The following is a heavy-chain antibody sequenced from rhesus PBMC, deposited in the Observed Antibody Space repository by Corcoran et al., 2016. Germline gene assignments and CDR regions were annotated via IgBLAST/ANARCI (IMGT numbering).Heavy chain of an antibody. D-gene: IGHD5-42*01. CDR1: GGSISSSY. CDR3: AIGDTAGTVLNY. J-gene: IGHJ4*01. CDR2: IYGRGSST. Sequence: QLQLQESGPGLVKPSETLSVTCAVSGGSISSSYWSWIRQAPGKGLEWIGYIYGRGSSTNYNPSIKSRVILSVDTSKNQLSLKRSSVTAAETAVYYCAIGDTAGTVLNYWGQGVLVTVSS. V-gene: IGHV4-169*02.